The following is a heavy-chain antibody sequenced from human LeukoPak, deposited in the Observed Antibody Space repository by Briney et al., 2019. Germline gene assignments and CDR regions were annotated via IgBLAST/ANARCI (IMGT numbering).Heavy chain of an antibody. CDR2: IYSGGST. J-gene: IGHJ4*02. D-gene: IGHD5-12*01. CDR1: GFTVSGNY. V-gene: IGHV3-53*01. CDR3: ARVKLTVATNYFDY. Sequence: VGSLRLSCAASGFTVSGNYMSWVRQPPGKGLEWVSLIYSGGSTFYADSVKGRFTVSRDNSKNTLYLHMNSLRADDTAVYYCARVKLTVATNYFDYWGQGTLVTVSS.